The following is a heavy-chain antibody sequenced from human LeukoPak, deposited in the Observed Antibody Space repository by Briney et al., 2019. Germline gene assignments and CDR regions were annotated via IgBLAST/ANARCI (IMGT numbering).Heavy chain of an antibody. V-gene: IGHV3-20*04. D-gene: IGHD6-19*01. Sequence: GGSLRLSCAASGFNFGSYSMTWVRQAPGKGLEWVSGINWNGGSTGYADSVKGRFTISRDNAKNSLYLQMNSLRAEDTALYYCARDFLGAVAGYYFDYWGQGTLVTVSS. J-gene: IGHJ4*02. CDR3: ARDFLGAVAGYYFDY. CDR1: GFNFGSYS. CDR2: INWNGGST.